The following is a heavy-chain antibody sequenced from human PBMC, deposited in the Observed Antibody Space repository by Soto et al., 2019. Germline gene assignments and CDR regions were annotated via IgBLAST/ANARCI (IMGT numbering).Heavy chain of an antibody. Sequence: EVQLLKSGGGLIQTGGSLRLSCAASGFTFSSYAMSWVRRAPGKGLEWVSAISGSGGSTYYADSVKGRFTISRDNSKNTLYLQMNSLRAEDTAVYYCARHGGNSLGLAFDIWGQGTMVTVSS. J-gene: IGHJ3*02. CDR2: ISGSGGST. V-gene: IGHV3-23*01. CDR1: GFTFSSYA. D-gene: IGHD2-21*02. CDR3: ARHGGNSLGLAFDI.